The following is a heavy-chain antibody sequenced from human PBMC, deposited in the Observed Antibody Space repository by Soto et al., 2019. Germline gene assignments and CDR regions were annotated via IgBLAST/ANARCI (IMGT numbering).Heavy chain of an antibody. CDR2: IYYSGST. V-gene: IGHV4-39*01. D-gene: IGHD1-26*01. CDR3: AGVVGVGATRRWFDP. J-gene: IGHJ5*02. CDR1: GGSISSSSYY. Sequence: SETLSLTCTVSGGSISSSSYYWGWIRQPPGKGLEWIGSIYYSGSTYYNPSLKSRVTISVDTSKNQFSLKLSSVTAADTAVYYGAGVVGVGATRRWFDPWGQGTLVTVAS.